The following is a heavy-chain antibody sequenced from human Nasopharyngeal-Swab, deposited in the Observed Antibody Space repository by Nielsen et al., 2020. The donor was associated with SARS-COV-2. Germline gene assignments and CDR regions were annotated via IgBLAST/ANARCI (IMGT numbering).Heavy chain of an antibody. Sequence: SVKVSCKASGGTFSSYAISWVRQAPGQGLEWMGGIIPIFGTANYAQKFQGRVTITADESTSTAYMELSSLRSEDTAVYYCAGATIFGVVIIGPTTGMDAWGKGTTVTVSS. V-gene: IGHV1-69*13. D-gene: IGHD3-3*01. CDR3: AGATIFGVVIIGPTTGMDA. J-gene: IGHJ6*04. CDR2: IIPIFGTA. CDR1: GGTFSSYA.